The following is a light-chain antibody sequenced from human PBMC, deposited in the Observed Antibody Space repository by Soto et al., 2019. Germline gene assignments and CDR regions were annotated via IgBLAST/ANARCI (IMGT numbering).Light chain of an antibody. V-gene: IGKV3D-20*02. CDR1: QSVSSSY. CDR2: DTS. J-gene: IGKJ5*01. Sequence: EIVLTQSPGTLSLSPGERATLSCRASQSVSSSYLAWYQQKPGQAPRLLIYDTSNRATGIPARFSGSGSGTDFTLTISGLQSEDFAVYYCQQYNNWPAITFGQGTRLE. CDR3: QQYNNWPAIT.